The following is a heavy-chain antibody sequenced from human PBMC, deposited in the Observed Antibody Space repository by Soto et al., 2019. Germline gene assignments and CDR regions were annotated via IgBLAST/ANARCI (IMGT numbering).Heavy chain of an antibody. CDR3: ARDSPPITMVRGQNYGMDV. CDR2: IKQDGSEK. V-gene: IGHV3-7*03. Sequence: GGSLRLSCAASGFTFSSYWMSWVRQAPGKGLEWVANIKQDGSEKYYVDSVKGRFTISRDNAKNSLYLQMNSLRAEDTAVYYCARDSPPITMVRGQNYGMDVWGQGTTVTVSS. D-gene: IGHD3-10*01. J-gene: IGHJ6*02. CDR1: GFTFSSYW.